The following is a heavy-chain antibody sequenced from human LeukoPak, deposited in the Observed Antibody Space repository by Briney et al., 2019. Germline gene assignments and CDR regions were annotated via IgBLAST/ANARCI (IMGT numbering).Heavy chain of an antibody. D-gene: IGHD4-17*01. CDR3: AKRPSDYGDYVSYFDY. CDR2: LGPAGAT. J-gene: IGHJ4*02. V-gene: IGHV3-13*01. CDR1: GFSFSLYD. Sequence: PGGSLRLSCAASGFSFSLYDMHWVRQGAGKGLKWVSPLGPAGATFYPNSVKGRFTISRDNSKDTLYLQMNSLRAEDTAVYYRAKRPSDYGDYVSYFDYWGQGTLVTVSS.